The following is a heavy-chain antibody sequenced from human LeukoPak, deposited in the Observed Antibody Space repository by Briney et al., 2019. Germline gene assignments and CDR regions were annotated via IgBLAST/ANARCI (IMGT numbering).Heavy chain of an antibody. D-gene: IGHD6-19*01. CDR3: ARDRYSSGWYVRFDY. Sequence: GGSLRLSCAASGFTFSSYWMSWVRQPPGKGLEVVANIKQDGSEKYYVDSVKGRFTISRDNAKNSLYLQMNSLRAEDTAVYYCARDRYSSGWYVRFDYWGQGTLVTVSS. CDR1: GFTFSSYW. J-gene: IGHJ4*02. CDR2: IKQDGSEK. V-gene: IGHV3-7*01.